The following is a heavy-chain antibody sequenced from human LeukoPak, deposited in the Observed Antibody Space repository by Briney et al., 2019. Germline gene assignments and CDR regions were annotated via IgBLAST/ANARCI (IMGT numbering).Heavy chain of an antibody. CDR3: TRGHHYFVSGSYYNF. V-gene: IGHV1-2*02. D-gene: IGHD3-10*01. CDR1: GYTFTGYY. J-gene: IGHJ4*02. CDR2: INPNSGGT. Sequence: ASVKVSCKASGYTFTGYYIFWVRQPPGQGLEWMGWINPNSGGTNYAQKFQGRVTMTRDTSISTAYMELSRLRSDDTAVFYCTRGHHYFVSGSYYNFWGQGTLVTVSS.